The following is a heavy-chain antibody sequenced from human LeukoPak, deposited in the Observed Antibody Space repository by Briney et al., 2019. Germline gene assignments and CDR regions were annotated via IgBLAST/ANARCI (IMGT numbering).Heavy chain of an antibody. D-gene: IGHD2-2*01. Sequence: ASVKVSCKASGYTFTSYDINWVRQATGQGLEWMGWMNPNSGNTGYAQKFQGRVTMTRNTSISTAYMGLSSLRSEDTAVYYCARARRVGVPAASNYYYYMDVWGKGTTVTVSS. CDR1: GYTFTSYD. CDR2: MNPNSGNT. J-gene: IGHJ6*03. V-gene: IGHV1-8*01. CDR3: ARARRVGVPAASNYYYYMDV.